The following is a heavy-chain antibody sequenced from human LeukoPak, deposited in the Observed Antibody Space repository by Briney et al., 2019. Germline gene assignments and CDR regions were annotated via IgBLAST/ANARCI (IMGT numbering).Heavy chain of an antibody. CDR3: AKDSGYGPFDC. CDR2: ISYDGGNK. CDR1: GFTFSSYG. Sequence: GGSLRLSCAASGFTFSSYGMHWVRQAPGKGLEWVAVISYDGGNKYYADSVKGRFTISRDNSKNTLYLQMNSLRAEDTAVYYCAKDSGYGPFDCWGQGTLVTVSS. J-gene: IGHJ4*02. V-gene: IGHV3-30*18. D-gene: IGHD5-12*01.